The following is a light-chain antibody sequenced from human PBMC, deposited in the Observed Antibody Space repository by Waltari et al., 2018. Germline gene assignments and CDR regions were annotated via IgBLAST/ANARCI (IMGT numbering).Light chain of an antibody. CDR2: GTS. V-gene: IGKV3-15*01. CDR1: QIVSTD. CDR3: QQYGDRPPIT. Sequence: VMTQSPATLSVSPGERATLSCRASQIVSTDLAWYQHKPGQGPRLLSYGTSTRATDVPARFSGSGSGTEFTLTISILQSEDLAVYYCQQYGDRPPITFGQGTRLDIK. J-gene: IGKJ5*01.